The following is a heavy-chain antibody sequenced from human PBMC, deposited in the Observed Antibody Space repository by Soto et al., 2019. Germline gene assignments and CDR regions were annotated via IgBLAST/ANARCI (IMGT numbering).Heavy chain of an antibody. CDR1: GYTFTGYY. V-gene: IGHV1-2*04. Sequence: ASVKVSCKASGYTFTGYYMHWVRQAPGQGLEWMGWINPNSGGTNYAQKFQGWVTMTRDTSISTAYMELSRLRSDDTAVYYCARDPRRTHTSSYYYYGMDVWGQGTTVTVSS. J-gene: IGHJ6*02. CDR2: INPNSGGT. CDR3: ARDPRRTHTSSYYYYGMDV. D-gene: IGHD2-2*01.